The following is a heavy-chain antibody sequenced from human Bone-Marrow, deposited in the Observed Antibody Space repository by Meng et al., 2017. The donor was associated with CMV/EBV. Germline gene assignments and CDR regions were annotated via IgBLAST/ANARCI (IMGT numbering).Heavy chain of an antibody. CDR1: GFTFSSYA. Sequence: GGSLRLSCAVSGFTFSSYAMSWVRQAPGKGLEWVSAISGSGDSTYYADSVKGRFTISRDNSKNTLYLQMNSLRAEDTAVYYCASGPDRHPHHYYAMDVWGQGTTVTVSS. CDR2: ISGSGDST. V-gene: IGHV3-23*01. CDR3: ASGPDRHPHHYYAMDV. J-gene: IGHJ6*02.